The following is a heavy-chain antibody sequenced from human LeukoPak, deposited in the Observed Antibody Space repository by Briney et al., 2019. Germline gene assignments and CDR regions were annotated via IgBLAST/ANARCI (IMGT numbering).Heavy chain of an antibody. D-gene: IGHD4-23*01. V-gene: IGHV3-15*01. CDR2: IRSKNDGGTT. CDR3: ATESVDLFDY. Sequence: PGGSLRLSCAASGFTFSNVWMSWVRQAPGKGPEWVGRIRSKNDGGTTDYPAPVKGRLTISRDDSKNTLYLQMNSLKTEDTAVYCCATESVDLFDYWGQGTLVTVSS. CDR1: GFTFSNVW. J-gene: IGHJ4*02.